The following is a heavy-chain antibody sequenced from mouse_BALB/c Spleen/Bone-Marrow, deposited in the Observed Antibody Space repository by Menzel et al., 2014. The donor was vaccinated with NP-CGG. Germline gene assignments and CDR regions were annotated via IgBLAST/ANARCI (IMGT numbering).Heavy chain of an antibody. J-gene: IGHJ1*01. V-gene: IGHV5-9-1*01. CDR2: ISRGGSYI. D-gene: IGHD2-1*01. CDR3: ARRYGNYGNFDV. Sequence: EVKLMESGGGFVKPGGSLKLSCAASGFTFSTYAMSWVRQTPEKRLEWVATISRGGSYIYYPDSVKGRFTISRDNAKNTLYLQMSSLGSEDTAIYYCARRYGNYGNFDVWGAGTTVTVSS. CDR1: GFTFSTYA.